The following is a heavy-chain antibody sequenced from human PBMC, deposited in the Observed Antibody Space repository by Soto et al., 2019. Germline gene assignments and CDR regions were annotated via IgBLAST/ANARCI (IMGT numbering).Heavy chain of an antibody. CDR2: INPNSGGT. V-gene: IGHV1-2*04. J-gene: IGHJ6*02. Sequence: ASVKVSCKASGYTFTGYYMHWVRQAPGQGLEWMGWINPNSGGTNYAQKFQGWVTMTRDTSISTAYMELSRLRSDDTAVYYCARADCSSTSWPKELYYYYGMDVWGQGTTVTVSS. D-gene: IGHD2-2*01. CDR3: ARADCSSTSWPKELYYYYGMDV. CDR1: GYTFTGYY.